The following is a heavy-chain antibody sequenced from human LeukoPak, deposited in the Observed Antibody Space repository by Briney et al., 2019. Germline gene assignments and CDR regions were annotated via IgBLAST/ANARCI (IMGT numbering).Heavy chain of an antibody. CDR2: IGTAGDT. CDR3: ARGSSSSWASSGWYFDY. Sequence: GGSLRLSCAASGFTFSSYDMHWVRQATGKGLEWVSAIGTAGDTYYPGSVKGRFTISRENAKNSLYLQMNSLRAGDTAVYYCARGSSSSWASSGWYFDYWGQGTLVTVSS. V-gene: IGHV3-13*01. D-gene: IGHD6-13*01. CDR1: GFTFSSYD. J-gene: IGHJ4*02.